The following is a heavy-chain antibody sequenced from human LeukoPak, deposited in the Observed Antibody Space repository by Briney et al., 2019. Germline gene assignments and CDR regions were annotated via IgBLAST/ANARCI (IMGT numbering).Heavy chain of an antibody. CDR1: GGSSSIGGYY. CDR2: SYYSGST. Sequence: SETLSLTCSVSGGSSSIGGYYWSWIRQHPGKGLEWIAYSYYSGSTYYNPSLKSRVAISVDMSKSLFSLSLASVTAADTAVYYCARRTFGGVNGMDVWGQGTTVTVSS. V-gene: IGHV4-31*03. D-gene: IGHD3-10*01. CDR3: ARRTFGGVNGMDV. J-gene: IGHJ6*02.